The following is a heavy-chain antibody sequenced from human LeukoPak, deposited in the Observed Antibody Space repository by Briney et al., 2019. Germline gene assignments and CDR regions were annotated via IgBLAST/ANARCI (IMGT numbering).Heavy chain of an antibody. CDR2: ISGRAGAGNT. D-gene: IGHD4-17*01. CDR3: AKCPLYGDFRPNWFDP. CDR1: GFIISSYG. Sequence: GGTLRLSCAASGFIISSYGMNWVRQAPGKGLEWVCGISGRAGAGNTYYADSVKGRFTISRDNSKNTLYLQMNSLRPEDTAVYFCAKCPLYGDFRPNWFDPWGQGTLVTVSS. V-gene: IGHV3-23*01. J-gene: IGHJ5*02.